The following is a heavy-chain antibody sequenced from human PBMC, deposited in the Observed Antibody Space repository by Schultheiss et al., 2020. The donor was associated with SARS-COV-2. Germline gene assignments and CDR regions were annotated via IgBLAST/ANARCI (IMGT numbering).Heavy chain of an antibody. CDR1: GYSISSGYY. D-gene: IGHD3-3*01. CDR3: ARDIRFLEWFPYYYYYYMDV. V-gene: IGHV4-38-2*02. Sequence: SETLSLTCAVSGYSISSGYYWGWIRQPPGKGLEWIGSIYHSGSTYYNPSLKSRVTISVDTSKNQFSLKLSSVTAADTAVYYCARDIRFLEWFPYYYYYYMDVWGKGTTVTVSS. CDR2: IYHSGST. J-gene: IGHJ6*03.